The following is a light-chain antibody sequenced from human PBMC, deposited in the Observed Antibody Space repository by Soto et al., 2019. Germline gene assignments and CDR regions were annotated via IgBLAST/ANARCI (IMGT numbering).Light chain of an antibody. J-gene: IGLJ1*01. CDR2: AVS. V-gene: IGLV2-14*01. Sequence: QSALTQPASVSGSPGQSITISCTGTSSDVGSYNYVSWYQQHPGKAPKLMIYAVSDRPSGISSRFSGSKSGNTASLTISGLQTEDEADYYCSSYTSSSTLFGTGTKVTGL. CDR1: SSDVGSYNY. CDR3: SSYTSSSTL.